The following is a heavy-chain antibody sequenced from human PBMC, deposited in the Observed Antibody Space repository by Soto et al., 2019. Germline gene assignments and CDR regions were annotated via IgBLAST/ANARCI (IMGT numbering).Heavy chain of an antibody. J-gene: IGHJ5*02. CDR2: ISWDNDR. CDR3: APRVPDSSYCDVCWFDT. Sequence: QITLKESGPTLVEPTQTLTLTCSFSGFSLSSSGVGVGWLRQAPGKALECLGIISWDNDRRYNPSLKKRLTLTKDTSKNQVILTMTYMEPVDTAAYYCAPRVPDSSYCDVCWFDTCGQGTLVTVS. CDR1: GFSLSSSGVG. V-gene: IGHV2-5*02. D-gene: IGHD4-17*01.